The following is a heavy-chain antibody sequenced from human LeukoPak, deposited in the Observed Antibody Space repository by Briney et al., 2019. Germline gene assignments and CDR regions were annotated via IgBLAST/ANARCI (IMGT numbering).Heavy chain of an antibody. D-gene: IGHD3-16*01. V-gene: IGHV3-74*01. CDR3: ARDGGVAEFGYYQYCMDV. CDR2: IDSHARTT. CDR1: GFTFSGYW. J-gene: IGHJ6*03. Sequence: GGSLRLSCAASGFTFSGYWVDWGRQARRKGLGWVLRIDSHARTTGYTYSGEGRFTISRDNAKNSLYLQMNSLRADETPVYYCARDGGVAEFGYYQYCMDVWGKGTTVTVSS.